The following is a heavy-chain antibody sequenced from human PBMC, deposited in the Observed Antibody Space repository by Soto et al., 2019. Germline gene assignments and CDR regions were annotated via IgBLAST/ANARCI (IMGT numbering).Heavy chain of an antibody. J-gene: IGHJ4*02. CDR2: IYYSGST. Sequence: QLQLQEPGPGLVKPSETLSLTCTVSGGSISSSSYYWGWIRQPPGKGLEWIGSIYYSGSTYYNPSLKSRVTISVDTSKNQFSLKLSSVTAADTAVYYCARLGKTGIAVADWGQGTLVTVSS. CDR1: GGSISSSSYY. D-gene: IGHD6-19*01. V-gene: IGHV4-39*01. CDR3: ARLGKTGIAVAD.